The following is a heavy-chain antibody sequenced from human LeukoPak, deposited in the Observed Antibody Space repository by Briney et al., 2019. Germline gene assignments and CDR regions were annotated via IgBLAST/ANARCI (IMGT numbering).Heavy chain of an antibody. D-gene: IGHD1/OR15-1a*01. J-gene: IGHJ3*02. Sequence: PSETLSLTCTVSGGSISSYYWSWIGQAPGKGLEWIGYIYYSGSTNYNPSLKSRVTISVDTSKNQFSLKLSSVTAADTAVYYCARGVSTSDAFDIWGQGTMVTVSS. CDR3: ARGVSTSDAFDI. CDR1: GGSISSYY. V-gene: IGHV4-59*01. CDR2: IYYSGST.